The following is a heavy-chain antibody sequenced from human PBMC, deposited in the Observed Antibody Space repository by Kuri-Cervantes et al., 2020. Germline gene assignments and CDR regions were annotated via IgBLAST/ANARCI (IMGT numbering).Heavy chain of an antibody. CDR3: ARLPGYSSGWSEFGAFDI. D-gene: IGHD6-19*01. CDR2: IWYDGSNK. J-gene: IGHJ3*02. Sequence: GGSLRLSCAASGFTFSSYVMHWVRQAPGKGLEWVAVIWYDGSNKYYADSVKGRFTTSRDNAKNSLYLQMNSLGAEDTAVYYCARLPGYSSGWSEFGAFDIWGQGTMVTVSS. CDR1: GFTFSSYV. V-gene: IGHV3-33*01.